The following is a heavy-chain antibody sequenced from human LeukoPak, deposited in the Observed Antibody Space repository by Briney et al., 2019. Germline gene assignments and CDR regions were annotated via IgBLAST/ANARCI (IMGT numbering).Heavy chain of an antibody. Sequence: GGSLRLSCAGSGFSFSRYGMHWVRQAPGKGLEWVAVIWHDGRNKKYADSVKGRLTVSRDNSKTTLYLQMDSLRAEDTAVYSCARGSRSPEGGLLYVYWGQGTLVTASS. CDR3: ARGSRSPEGGLLYVY. V-gene: IGHV3-33*01. CDR1: GFSFSRYG. CDR2: IWHDGRNK. J-gene: IGHJ4*01. D-gene: IGHD3-10*01.